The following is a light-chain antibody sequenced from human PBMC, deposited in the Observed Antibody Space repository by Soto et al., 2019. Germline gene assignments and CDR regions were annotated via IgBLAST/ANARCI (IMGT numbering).Light chain of an antibody. J-gene: IGKJ1*01. CDR2: DAS. Sequence: IEVTQSPSALAASLGDRFTITCRASQTIGTYVNWYRQESGAAPELLIYDASTLQSGVPSRFRGGASGTDFTLTISSLQLDDFATYYCQQSYNNHLTFGQGTKVDIK. CDR3: QQSYNNHLT. CDR1: QTIGTY. V-gene: IGKV1-39*01.